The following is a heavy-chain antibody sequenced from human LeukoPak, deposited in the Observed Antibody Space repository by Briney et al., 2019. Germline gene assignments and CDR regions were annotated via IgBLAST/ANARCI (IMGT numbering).Heavy chain of an antibody. CDR3: ARDKGMELAFDH. CDR2: IYYSGST. D-gene: IGHD4/OR15-4a*01. CDR1: GGSISSYY. Sequence: PSETLSLTCTVSGGSISSYYWSWIRQPPGKGLEWIGYIYYSGSTNYNPSLKSRVTISVDTSKNQFSLKLSSVTAADTAVYYCARDKGMELAFDHWGQGTLVTVSS. V-gene: IGHV4-59*01. J-gene: IGHJ4*02.